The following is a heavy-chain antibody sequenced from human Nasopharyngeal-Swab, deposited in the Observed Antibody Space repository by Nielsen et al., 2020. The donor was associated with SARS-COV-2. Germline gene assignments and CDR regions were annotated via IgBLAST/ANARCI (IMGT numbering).Heavy chain of an antibody. V-gene: IGHV3-21*04. CDR2: ISSSSSYI. J-gene: IGHJ6*04. CDR1: GFTFSSYS. CDR3: AKDATQLDV. Sequence: GESLKISCAASGFTFSSYSMNWVRQAPGKGLEWVSSISSSSSYIYYADSVKGRFTISRDNAKNSLYLQMNSLRTEDTALYYCAKDATQLDVWGKGTTVTVSS. D-gene: IGHD2-2*01.